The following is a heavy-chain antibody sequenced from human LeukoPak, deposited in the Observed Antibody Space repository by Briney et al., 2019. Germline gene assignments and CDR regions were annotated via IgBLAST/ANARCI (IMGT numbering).Heavy chain of an antibody. CDR1: GFTFSSYS. Sequence: GGSLRLSCAASGFTFSSYSMNWVRQAPGKGLEWVSSISSSSSYIYYADSVKGRLTISRDNAKNSLYLQMNSLRAEDTAVYYCATSIAVAGRGVFDYWGQGTLVTVSS. D-gene: IGHD6-19*01. V-gene: IGHV3-21*01. CDR3: ATSIAVAGRGVFDY. J-gene: IGHJ4*02. CDR2: ISSSSSYI.